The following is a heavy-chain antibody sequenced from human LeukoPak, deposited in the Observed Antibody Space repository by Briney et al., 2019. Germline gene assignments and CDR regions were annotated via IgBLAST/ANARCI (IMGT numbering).Heavy chain of an antibody. V-gene: IGHV1-18*01. CDR1: GYIFTSYG. D-gene: IGHD1-26*01. J-gene: IGHJ4*02. CDR3: ARDLGEGARRDLDY. CDR2: INTDTGDT. Sequence: ASVKVSCKASGYIFTSYGLTWVRQAPGQGLEWMGWINTDTGDTEYAQRFRGRVVMTIDTSTSTAYMDLRSLTSDDTAVYYCARDLGEGARRDLDYWGQGTLVTVSS.